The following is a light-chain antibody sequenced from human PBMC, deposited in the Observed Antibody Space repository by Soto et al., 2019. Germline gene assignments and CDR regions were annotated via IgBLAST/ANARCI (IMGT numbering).Light chain of an antibody. V-gene: IGLV1-47*01. CDR3: ATWDGSLPGEV. CDR2: RNN. Sequence: QAVVTQPPSASGTPGQRVTISCSGSSSNIGSNYVYWYQQLPGTAPKLLIYRNNKRPSGIPDRFSGSKSGTSGTLDITGLQTGDEADYYCATWDGSLPGEVFGGGTKLTV. J-gene: IGLJ2*01. CDR1: SSNIGSNY.